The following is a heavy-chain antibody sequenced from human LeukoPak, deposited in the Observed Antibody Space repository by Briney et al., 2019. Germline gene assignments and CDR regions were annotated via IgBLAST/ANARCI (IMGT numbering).Heavy chain of an antibody. J-gene: IGHJ4*02. V-gene: IGHV1-69*04. CDR3: ASVAGLIENYFDY. D-gene: IGHD2-15*01. CDR2: IIPILGIA. CDR1: GGTFSSYA. Sequence: SVKVSCKASGGTFSSYAISWVRQAPGQGLEWMGRIIPILGIANYAQKFQGRVTITADKSTSTAYMELSSLRSEDTAVYYCASVAGLIENYFDYWGQGTLVTVSS.